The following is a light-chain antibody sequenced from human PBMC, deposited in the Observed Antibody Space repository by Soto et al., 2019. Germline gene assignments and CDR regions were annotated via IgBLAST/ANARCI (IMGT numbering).Light chain of an antibody. CDR2: EVS. CDR1: SSDVGGYNY. V-gene: IGLV2-8*01. J-gene: IGLJ2*01. Sequence: QSALTQPPSASGSPGQSVTISCTGTSSDVGGYNYVSWYQQHPGKAPKLMIYEVSKRPSGVPDRFSGSKSGNTASLTVSGLQAEDEAHYYCSLYAGSNNLVFGGGTKLTVL. CDR3: SLYAGSNNLV.